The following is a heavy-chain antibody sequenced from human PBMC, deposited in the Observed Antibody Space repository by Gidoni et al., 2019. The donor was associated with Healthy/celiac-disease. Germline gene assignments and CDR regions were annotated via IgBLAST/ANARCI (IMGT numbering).Heavy chain of an antibody. J-gene: IGHJ3*02. CDR1: GGPISSGSYY. CDR2: IYTSGST. CDR3: ATYRSGPPLWAPFDAFDI. Sequence: QVQLQESGPGLVQPSQTLSLTCTVSGGPISSGSYYWRWIRQPAGKGLEWIGRIYTSGSTNYNPSLKSRVTISVDTSKNQFSLKLSSVTAADTAVYYCATYRSGPPLWAPFDAFDIWGQGTMVTVSS. V-gene: IGHV4-61*02. D-gene: IGHD2-15*01.